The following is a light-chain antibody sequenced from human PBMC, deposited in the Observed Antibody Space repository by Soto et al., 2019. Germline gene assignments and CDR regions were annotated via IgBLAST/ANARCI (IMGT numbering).Light chain of an antibody. Sequence: EIVLTQSPGTLSLSPGERATLSCRASQSVSSSYLAWYQQKSGQAPRLLIYGASGRATGIPDRFSGSGSGTDFAVTISRREPEDFAVYYCQQYGSSPPVTFGQGTRLEIK. J-gene: IGKJ5*01. CDR2: GAS. V-gene: IGKV3-20*01. CDR3: QQYGSSPPVT. CDR1: QSVSSSY.